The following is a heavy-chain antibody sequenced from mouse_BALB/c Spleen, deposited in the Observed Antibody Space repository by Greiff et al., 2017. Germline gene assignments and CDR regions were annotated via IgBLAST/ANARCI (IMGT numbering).Heavy chain of an antibody. Sequence: EVKVVESGPELVKPGASVKISCKASGYSFTGYYMHWVKQSHVKSLEWIGRINPYNGATSYNQNFKDKASLTVDKSSSTAYMELHSLTSEDSAVYYCGRGFFDYWGQGTTLTVSS. J-gene: IGHJ2*01. V-gene: IGHV1-31*01. CDR3: GRGFFDY. CDR2: INPYNGAT. CDR1: GYSFTGYY.